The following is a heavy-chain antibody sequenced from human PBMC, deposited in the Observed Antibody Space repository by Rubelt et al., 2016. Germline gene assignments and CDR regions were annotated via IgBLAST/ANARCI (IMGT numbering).Heavy chain of an antibody. D-gene: IGHD2-2*01. J-gene: IGHJ6*02. CDR2: INHSGCT. CDR3: AREQLLSDDYYGMDV. CDR1: GGSFSGYY. Sequence: QVQLQQWGAGLLKPSETLYLTCAVSGGSFSGYYWLWIRQPPGKGLEWIGEINHSGCTSYHPSLKSRVTISVATSKNPLSLKLRSGTAADTAVYYCAREQLLSDDYYGMDVWGQGTTVTVSS. V-gene: IGHV4-34*01.